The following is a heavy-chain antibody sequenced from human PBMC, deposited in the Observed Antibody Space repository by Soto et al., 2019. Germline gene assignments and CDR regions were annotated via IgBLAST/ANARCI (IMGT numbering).Heavy chain of an antibody. Sequence: EVQLVESGGGLVQPGGSLRLSCAASGFTFSSYWMHWVRQAPGKGLVWVSRTNSDGSSTSYADSVKGRFTISRDNAKNTLYLQMNSRRAEDTAVYYCVRTSLVVAAATREDYWGQGTLVTVSS. CDR2: TNSDGSST. J-gene: IGHJ4*02. V-gene: IGHV3-74*01. CDR1: GFTFSSYW. CDR3: VRTSLVVAAATREDY. D-gene: IGHD2-15*01.